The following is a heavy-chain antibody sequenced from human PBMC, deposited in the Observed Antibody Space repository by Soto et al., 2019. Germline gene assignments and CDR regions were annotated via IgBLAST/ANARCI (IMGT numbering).Heavy chain of an antibody. J-gene: IGHJ4*02. CDR1: GGSINNYF. Sequence: QVQLQESGPGLVKPSETLSLTCSVSGGSINNYFWSWIRQPPGRGLEWIGYIHDSGNANYNLSLKSRVTISVDTSKNQFSLNMRSVSAADTAIYYCARVEPVAGTYDYWGQGTLVTVSS. CDR2: IHDSGNA. V-gene: IGHV4-59*01. CDR3: ARVEPVAGTYDY. D-gene: IGHD6-19*01.